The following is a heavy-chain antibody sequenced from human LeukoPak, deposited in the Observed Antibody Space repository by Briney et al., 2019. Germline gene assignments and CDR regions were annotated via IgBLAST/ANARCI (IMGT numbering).Heavy chain of an antibody. J-gene: IGHJ4*02. CDR1: GGSISSYY. V-gene: IGHV4-34*01. CDR2: INHSGST. D-gene: IGHD3-22*01. Sequence: PSETLSLTCTVSGGSISSYYWSWIRQPPGKGLEWIGEINHSGSTNYNPSLKSRVTISVDTSKNQFSLKLSSVTAADTAVYYCARGVSDDSSGYYYDYWGQGTLVTVSS. CDR3: ARGVSDDSSGYYYDY.